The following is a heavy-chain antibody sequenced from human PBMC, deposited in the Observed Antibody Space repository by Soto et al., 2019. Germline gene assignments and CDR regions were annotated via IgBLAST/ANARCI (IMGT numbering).Heavy chain of an antibody. CDR2: ISAHNGNT. Sequence: QVHLVQSGAEVKKPGASVKVSCKASGYTFTSYGTTWVRQAPGQGLEWMGWISAHNGNTDYAQKLQGRVIVTRATSTSTAYMELRSLRSDDTAVYYCARGRYGDYWGQGALVTVSS. CDR3: ARGRYGDY. J-gene: IGHJ4*02. CDR1: GYTFTSYG. D-gene: IGHD1-1*01. V-gene: IGHV1-18*01.